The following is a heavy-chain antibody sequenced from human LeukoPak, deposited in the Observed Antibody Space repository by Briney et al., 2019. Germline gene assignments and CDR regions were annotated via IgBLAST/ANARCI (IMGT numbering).Heavy chain of an antibody. CDR1: GYSFTNYW. V-gene: IGHV5-51*01. CDR2: IYPGDSDI. J-gene: IGHJ6*02. CDR3: ARRRYCSGGSCRPISHGMDV. Sequence: GESLKISCKGSGYSFTNYWIGWVRQMPGKGLEWMGIIYPGDSDIRYSPSFQGQVTISADKSISSAYLQWSSLKASDTAMYYCARRRYCSGGSCRPISHGMDVWGQGTTVTVSS. D-gene: IGHD2-15*01.